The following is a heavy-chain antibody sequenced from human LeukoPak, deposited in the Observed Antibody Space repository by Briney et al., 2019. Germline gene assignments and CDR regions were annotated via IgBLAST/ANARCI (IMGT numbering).Heavy chain of an antibody. J-gene: IGHJ3*02. CDR1: GLTFSRYA. V-gene: IGHV3-23*01. Sequence: GGSLRLSCAASGLTFSRYAMSWVRQAPGKGLEWVSAISASGGSTCYADSVRGRFTISRDNSKNTLYLQMNSLRAEDTAVYYCARALFGRVPAAGTFDIWGQGTMVTVSS. CDR3: ARALFGRVPAAGTFDI. D-gene: IGHD2-2*01. CDR2: ISASGGST.